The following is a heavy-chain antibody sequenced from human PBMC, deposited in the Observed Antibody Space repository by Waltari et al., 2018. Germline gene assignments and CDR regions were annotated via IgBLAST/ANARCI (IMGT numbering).Heavy chain of an antibody. CDR2: FYSSEYI. D-gene: IGHD7-27*01. V-gene: IGHV4-61*02. CDR1: GDSITSNSFS. CDR3: AREVTKVELGRRLPHFFDS. Sequence: QVQLQESGPGLVKPSQTLSLTCTVSGDSITSNSFSWHWVRQPAGKGLEWIGRFYSSEYINYNPSLKSRVTISRDTSKKQFFLKLTSVTAADTAFYYCAREVTKVELGRRLPHFFDSWGQGTLVTVSS. J-gene: IGHJ4*02.